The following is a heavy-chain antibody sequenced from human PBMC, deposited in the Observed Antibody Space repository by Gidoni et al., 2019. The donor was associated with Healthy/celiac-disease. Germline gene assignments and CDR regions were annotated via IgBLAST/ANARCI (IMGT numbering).Heavy chain of an antibody. CDR2: IGTAGDK. J-gene: IGHJ6*02. CDR1: GFTFSSYT. Sequence: EVQLVESGGGLVQPGVSLRLSCAASGFTFSSYTIHWARQAPGKGLEWVSAIGTAGDKYYPGSVKGRFTISRENAKNSLYLQMNSLRAEDTAVYYCARGYCSGGSCYLPYYYYGMDVWGQGTTVTVSS. D-gene: IGHD2-15*01. V-gene: IGHV3-13*01. CDR3: ARGYCSGGSCYLPYYYYGMDV.